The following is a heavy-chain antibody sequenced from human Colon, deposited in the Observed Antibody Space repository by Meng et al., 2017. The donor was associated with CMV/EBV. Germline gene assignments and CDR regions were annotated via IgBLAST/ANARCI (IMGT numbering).Heavy chain of an antibody. CDR3: ARGASGSYRTPPGY. D-gene: IGHD1-26*01. V-gene: IGHV3-7*01. Sequence: GESLKISCAASGLSFSSFWMSWVRQTPGKGLEWVASIQQDGGMTYYVDSVKGRFTISRDNAKNSLSLQMNSLRAEDTAVYYCARGASGSYRTPPGYWGQGTLVTVSS. CDR2: IQQDGGMT. CDR1: GLSFSSFW. J-gene: IGHJ4*02.